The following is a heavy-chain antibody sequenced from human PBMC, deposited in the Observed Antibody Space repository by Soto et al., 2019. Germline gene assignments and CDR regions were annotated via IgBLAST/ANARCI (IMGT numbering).Heavy chain of an antibody. CDR3: SRGGGGGLFDL. J-gene: IGHJ4*02. D-gene: IGHD2-21*01. CDR1: GFTFSDHY. CDR2: ISPRTTYK. Sequence: QVQLVESGGGLVKPGGSLRLSCASSGFTFSDHYMSWIRRSPGKGLEFLSYISPRTTYKNYADSVKGRFTISRDNAKNSLYLQLNSLIAEDTAIYYCSRGGGGGLFDLWGQVPFVTVAS. V-gene: IGHV3-11*06.